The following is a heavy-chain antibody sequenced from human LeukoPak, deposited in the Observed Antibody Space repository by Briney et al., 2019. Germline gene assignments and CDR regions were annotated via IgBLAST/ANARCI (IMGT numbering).Heavy chain of an antibody. CDR1: GGSISTSNSY. J-gene: IGHJ6*03. Sequence: SETLSLTCTVSGGSISTSNSYWGWIRQPPGKGLEWIGSIYYSGNTYYNASLKSRVTISVDTSKNQFSLKLSSVTAADTAVYYCARQDYYYYYMDVWGKGTTVTISS. V-gene: IGHV4-39*01. CDR2: IYYSGNT. CDR3: ARQDYYYYYMDV.